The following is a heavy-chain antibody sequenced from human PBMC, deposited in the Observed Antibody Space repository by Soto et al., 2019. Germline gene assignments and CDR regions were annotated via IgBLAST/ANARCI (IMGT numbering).Heavy chain of an antibody. CDR2: ISYCGST. D-gene: IGHD3-16*01. Sequence: SETLSLTXTVSGGSMSSHYWTWLRQPPGKGLEWIGYISYCGSTYYNPALKSRVTISADTSRNQCSLKLSSVIAEDTAVYYCARADPDASVGYWGQGTQVTVSS. J-gene: IGHJ4*02. CDR1: GGSMSSHY. CDR3: ARADPDASVGY. V-gene: IGHV4-59*11.